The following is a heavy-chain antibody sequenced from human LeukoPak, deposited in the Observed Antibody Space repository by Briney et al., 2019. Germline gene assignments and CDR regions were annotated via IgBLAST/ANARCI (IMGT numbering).Heavy chain of an antibody. J-gene: IGHJ3*02. CDR3: AREGYSYGQDAFDI. CDR1: GGTFSSYA. CDR2: IIPIFGTA. D-gene: IGHD5-18*01. V-gene: IGHV1-69*06. Sequence: SVKVSCKASGGTFSSYAISWVRQAPGQGLEWMGGIIPIFGTANYAQKFQGRVTITADKSTSTAYMELSSLRSEDTAVYYCAREGYSYGQDAFDIWGQGTMVTVSS.